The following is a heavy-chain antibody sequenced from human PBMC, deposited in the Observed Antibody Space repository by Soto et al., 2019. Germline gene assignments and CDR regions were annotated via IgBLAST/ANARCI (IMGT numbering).Heavy chain of an antibody. CDR3: ARGPTTVTTYGRSEHHYYYMDV. J-gene: IGHJ6*03. D-gene: IGHD4-17*01. CDR1: GYTFTSYD. CDR2: MNPNSGNT. V-gene: IGHV1-8*01. Sequence: ASVKVSCKASGYTFTSYDINWVRQATGQGLEWMGWMNPNSGNTGYAQKFQGRVTMTRNTSISTAYMELSSLRSEDTAVYYCARGPTTVTTYGRSEHHYYYMDVWGKGTTVTVSS.